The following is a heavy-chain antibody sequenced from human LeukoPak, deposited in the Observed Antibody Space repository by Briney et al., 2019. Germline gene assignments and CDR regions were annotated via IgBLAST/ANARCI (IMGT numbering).Heavy chain of an antibody. V-gene: IGHV3-23*01. CDR1: GFTFSSYG. CDR3: AKFNRQYCSSISCYGGFDY. CDR2: ISGSGGST. D-gene: IGHD2-2*01. J-gene: IGHJ4*02. Sequence: GGTLRLSCAASGFTFSSYGMSWVRQAPGKGLEWVSAISGSGGSTYYADSVKGRFTISRDNSKNTLYLQMNSLRAEDTAVYYCAKFNRQYCSSISCYGGFDYWGQGTLVTVSS.